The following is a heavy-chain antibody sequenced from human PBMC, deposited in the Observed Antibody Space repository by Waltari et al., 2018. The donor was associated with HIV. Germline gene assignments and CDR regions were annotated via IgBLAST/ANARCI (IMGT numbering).Heavy chain of an antibody. CDR3: ARDLSYSNYVGY. Sequence: QVQLVQSGAEVKKPGASVKVSCKASGYTFTGYYMHWVRQATGQGLEWIGLINPNSGGTSYAQKFQGRVTMTRDTSISTAYMELSRLRSDDTAVYYCARDLSYSNYVGYWGQGTLVTVSS. CDR2: INPNSGGT. J-gene: IGHJ4*02. V-gene: IGHV1-2*02. D-gene: IGHD4-4*01. CDR1: GYTFTGYY.